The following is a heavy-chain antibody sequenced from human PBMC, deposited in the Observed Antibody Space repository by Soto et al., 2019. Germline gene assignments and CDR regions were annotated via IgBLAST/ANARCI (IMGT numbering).Heavy chain of an antibody. CDR1: GFTFSSYG. CDR3: AKVPELELLLYGMDV. Sequence: GGSLRLSCAASGFTFSSYGMHWVRQAPGKGLEWVAVISYDGSNKYYADSVKGRFTISRDNSKNTLYLQMNSLRAEDTAVYYCAKVPELELLLYGMDVWGQGTTITVSS. D-gene: IGHD1-7*01. CDR2: ISYDGSNK. J-gene: IGHJ6*02. V-gene: IGHV3-30*18.